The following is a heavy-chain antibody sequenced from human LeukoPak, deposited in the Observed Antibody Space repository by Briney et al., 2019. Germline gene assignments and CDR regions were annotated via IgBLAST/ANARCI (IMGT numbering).Heavy chain of an antibody. J-gene: IGHJ4*02. CDR2: IYYSGST. CDR1: GGSISSYY. CDR3: ARVKYYYGSGGDYFDY. D-gene: IGHD3-10*01. Sequence: SETLSLTCTVSGGSISSYYWSWIRQPPGKGLEWIGYIYYSGSTNYNPSLKSRVTISVDTSKNQFSLKLTSVTAADTAVYYCARVKYYYGSGGDYFDYWGQGTLVTVPS. V-gene: IGHV4-59*01.